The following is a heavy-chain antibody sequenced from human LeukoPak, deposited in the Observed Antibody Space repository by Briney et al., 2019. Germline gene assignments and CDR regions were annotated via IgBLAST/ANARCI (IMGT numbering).Heavy chain of an antibody. CDR1: GYTFPTSG. J-gene: IGHJ4*02. CDR2: ISVYNHNT. V-gene: IGHV1-18*01. Sequence: VASVKVCCKASGYTFPTSGISWVRQAPGQGLEWMGWISVYNHNTHYAQKFQGRVTVTTDTSTRTAYMELRSLRSDDTAVYYCARDFDDYVWGSYRYIDYWGQGTLVTVSS. D-gene: IGHD3-16*02. CDR3: ARDFDDYVWGSYRYIDY.